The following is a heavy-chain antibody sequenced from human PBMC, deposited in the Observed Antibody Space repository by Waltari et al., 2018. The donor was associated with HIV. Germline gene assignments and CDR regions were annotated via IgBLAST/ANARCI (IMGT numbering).Heavy chain of an antibody. J-gene: IGHJ4*02. D-gene: IGHD2-15*01. CDR3: ARVFGTDPRECYVTY. CDR2: IIPVFGTA. V-gene: IGHV1-69*01. CDR1: GGTFSRYS. Sequence: QLVQSGAEVKKPGSPVRVSCKASGGTFSRYSISWVRPAPGQGLEWMGGIIPVFGTANYAQKFQGRLTITADESTSTVYMELSSLTSEDTATYYCARVFGTDPRECYVTYWGQGSLVTVSS.